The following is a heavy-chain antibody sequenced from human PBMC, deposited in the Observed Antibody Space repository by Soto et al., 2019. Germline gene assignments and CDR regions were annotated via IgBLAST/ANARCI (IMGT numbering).Heavy chain of an antibody. D-gene: IGHD2-15*01. V-gene: IGHV3-23*01. CDR3: APHVSCSGGSCQYDAFAI. Sequence: EVQVLESGGGLVQPGGSLRLSCEGSGFTISSHAMTWIRQAPGKGPEWVSTITADGGTYYADSVKGRFAMSRDTSDXTMXLQMSNLGAEDTAAYYCAPHVSCSGGSCQYDAFAIRGQGTMVTVSS. J-gene: IGHJ3*02. CDR1: GFTISSHA. CDR2: ITADGGT.